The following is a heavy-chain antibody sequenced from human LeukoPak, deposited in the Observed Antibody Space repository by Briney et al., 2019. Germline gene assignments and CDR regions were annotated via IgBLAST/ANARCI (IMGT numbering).Heavy chain of an antibody. J-gene: IGHJ4*02. CDR2: VYYSGST. Sequence: TLSLTCTVSGDSISSYYWNWVGQPXGKGLEWIGYVYYSGSTNYNPSLKSRVTISIDTSKNQFSLKLSSVTAADTAVYYCAREVPIVRGLRWDYWGQGTLVTVSS. CDR3: AREVPIVRGLRWDY. D-gene: IGHD3-10*01. V-gene: IGHV4-59*01. CDR1: GDSISSYY.